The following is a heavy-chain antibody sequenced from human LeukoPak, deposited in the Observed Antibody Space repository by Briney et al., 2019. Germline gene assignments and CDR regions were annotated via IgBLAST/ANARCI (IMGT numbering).Heavy chain of an antibody. Sequence: GESLQISCQGSGYSFTNYWIGWVRQMPGKGLESMGIIYPGDSDTTYCPSFQGQVTISADKSISTAYLQWSSLKASDTAMYYCARRNGEGFDYWGQGTLVTVSS. J-gene: IGHJ4*02. CDR2: IYPGDSDT. CDR3: ARRNGEGFDY. CDR1: GYSFTNYW. D-gene: IGHD4-17*01. V-gene: IGHV5-51*01.